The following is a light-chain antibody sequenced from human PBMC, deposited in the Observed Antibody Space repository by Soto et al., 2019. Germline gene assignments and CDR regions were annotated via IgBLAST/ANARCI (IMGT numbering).Light chain of an antibody. CDR2: AAS. Sequence: ILMTQSPSSLSAFVGDRVTITCRASQDIGNFLAWYQQKPGKVPKLLIYAASTLQSGVPSRFIGRGSGTDFTLTISSLQPEDVATYYCQKCKVAPFTFGGGTKVEIK. J-gene: IGKJ4*01. CDR3: QKCKVAPFT. V-gene: IGKV1-27*01. CDR1: QDIGNF.